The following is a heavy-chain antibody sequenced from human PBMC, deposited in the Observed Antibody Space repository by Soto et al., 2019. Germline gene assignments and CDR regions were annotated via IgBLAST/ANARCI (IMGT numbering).Heavy chain of an antibody. Sequence: PGGSLRLSCAASGFSFSVYAMHWVRQAPGKGLEWVAVISDDGSNTYYADFVKGRFTISRDNSKNTLYLQMNSVRAEDTAVYYCARARGRTEDGAPQFYYYGMDVWGQGTTVTVSS. D-gene: IGHD3-10*01. CDR2: ISDDGSNT. CDR3: ARARGRTEDGAPQFYYYGMDV. J-gene: IGHJ6*02. CDR1: GFSFSVYA. V-gene: IGHV3-30*04.